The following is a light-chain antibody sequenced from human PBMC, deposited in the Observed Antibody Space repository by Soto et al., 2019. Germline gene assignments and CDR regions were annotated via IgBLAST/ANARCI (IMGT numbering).Light chain of an antibody. CDR2: DVN. V-gene: IGLV2-8*01. CDR1: ASYIGGYTF. CDR3: SAHGGTNPYV. Sequence: QSALTQPPSASGSPGQSVAISCTGTASYIGGYTFVSWYQQHPGKAPKLLIYDVNKRPSGVPDRFSGSKSGNTASLTVSGLQAEDEADYYCSAHGGTNPYVFGTGTKLTVL. J-gene: IGLJ1*01.